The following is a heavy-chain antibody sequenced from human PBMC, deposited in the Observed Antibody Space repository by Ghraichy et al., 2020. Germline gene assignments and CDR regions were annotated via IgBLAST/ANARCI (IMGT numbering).Heavy chain of an antibody. Sequence: GGSLRLSCAASGFTFSSYWMSWVRQAPGKGLEWVANIKQDGSEKYYVDSVKGRFTISRDNAKNSLYLQMNSLRAEDTAVYYCARMRKGGYYDFWSGSLSTLNYYYYYMDVWGKGTTVTVSS. J-gene: IGHJ6*03. D-gene: IGHD3-3*01. CDR2: IKQDGSEK. CDR1: GFTFSSYW. V-gene: IGHV3-7*03. CDR3: ARMRKGGYYDFWSGSLSTLNYYYYYMDV.